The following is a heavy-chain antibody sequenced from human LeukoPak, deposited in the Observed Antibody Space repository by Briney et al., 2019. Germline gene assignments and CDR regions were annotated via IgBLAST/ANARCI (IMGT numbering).Heavy chain of an antibody. V-gene: IGHV1-2*02. D-gene: IGHD6-13*01. J-gene: IGHJ4*02. CDR1: GYTFTDYY. CDR2: INPNSGGT. CDR3: ARRKGAADDG. Sequence: ASVKVSCKASGYTFTDYYLHWVRQAPGQGLEWMGWINPNSGGTNYAQKFQGRVTMTRDTSISTAYMELSRLRSDDTAVYYCARRKGAADDGWGQGTLVTVSS.